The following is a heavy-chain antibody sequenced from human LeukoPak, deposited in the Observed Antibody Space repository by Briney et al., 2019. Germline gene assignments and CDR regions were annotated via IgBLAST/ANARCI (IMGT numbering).Heavy chain of an antibody. D-gene: IGHD6-13*01. Sequence: SQTLSLTCTVSGGSISSGDYYWGWLRQPPGTGLEWLGYISYSGSTYYNPSLKSRVTISVDTSKNQFSLKLSSVTAADTAVYYCARVRSSSWSYFDYWGQGTLVTVSS. CDR3: ARVRSSSWSYFDY. CDR2: ISYSGST. V-gene: IGHV4-30-4*01. CDR1: GGSISSGDYY. J-gene: IGHJ4*02.